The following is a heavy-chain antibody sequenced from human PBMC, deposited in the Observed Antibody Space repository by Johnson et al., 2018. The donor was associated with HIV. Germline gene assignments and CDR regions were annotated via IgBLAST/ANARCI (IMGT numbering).Heavy chain of an antibody. CDR2: ITSKTDGETL. CDR3: TTDVPGGPYYNAFDI. V-gene: IGHV3-15*01. CDR1: GLTFSDLW. J-gene: IGHJ3*02. D-gene: IGHD1-26*01. Sequence: VQLAESGGGLVKPGGSLRLSCAASGLTFSDLWMHWVRQAPGEGLAWVGRITSKTDGETLDYAAPVNGRFTISRDDSKNTLYLQMNSLKTEDMAVYYCTTDVPGGPYYNAFDIWGQGTMVTVSS.